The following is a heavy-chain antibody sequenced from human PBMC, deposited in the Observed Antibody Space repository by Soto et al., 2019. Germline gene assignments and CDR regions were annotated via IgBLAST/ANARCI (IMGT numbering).Heavy chain of an antibody. J-gene: IGHJ3*02. CDR1: GFTFSSYA. V-gene: IGHV3-23*01. D-gene: IGHD2-8*01. Sequence: PGGSLRLSCAASGFTFSSYAMSWVRQAPGKGLEWVSAISGSGGSTYYADSVKGRFTISRDNSKNTLYLQMNSLRAEDTAVYYCANGGRMGQDAFDIWGQGTMVTVSS. CDR3: ANGGRMGQDAFDI. CDR2: ISGSGGST.